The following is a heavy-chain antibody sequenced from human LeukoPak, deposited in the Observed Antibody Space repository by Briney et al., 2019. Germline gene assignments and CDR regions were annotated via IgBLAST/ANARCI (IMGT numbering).Heavy chain of an antibody. CDR2: ISSGSSYI. CDR3: AKIAASSSSKGDAFDI. D-gene: IGHD6-13*01. CDR1: GFTFSSYS. J-gene: IGHJ3*02. Sequence: GGALRLSCAASGFTFSSYSMNWVRLARGKGLEWVSSISSGSSYIYYADSVKGRFTISRDNAKNSLYLQMNSLRAEDTAVHYCAKIAASSSSKGDAFDIWGQGTMVTVSS. V-gene: IGHV3-21*01.